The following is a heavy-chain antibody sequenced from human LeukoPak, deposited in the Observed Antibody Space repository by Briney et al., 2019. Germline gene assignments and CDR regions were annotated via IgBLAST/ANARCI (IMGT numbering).Heavy chain of an antibody. CDR3: ARDGGDGYNSGGAFDI. J-gene: IGHJ3*02. CDR2: IYHSGST. D-gene: IGHD5-24*01. Sequence: PSETLSLTCAVSGGSISSSNWWSWVRPPPGKGLEWIGEIYHSGSTNYNPSLKSRVTISVDKSKNQFSLKLSSVTAADTAVYYCARDGGDGYNSGGAFDIWGQGTMVTVSS. V-gene: IGHV4-4*02. CDR1: GGSISSSNW.